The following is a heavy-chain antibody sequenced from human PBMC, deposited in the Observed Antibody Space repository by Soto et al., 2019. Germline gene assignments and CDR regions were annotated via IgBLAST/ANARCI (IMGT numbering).Heavy chain of an antibody. D-gene: IGHD6-13*01. J-gene: IGHJ4*02. CDR2: IIPYYNTL. Sequence: QAQVVQSGAEVRKPGSSVKLSCKASEGTFNSYAIAWVRQAPGQGLEWMGGIIPYYNTLNYAQKFQDRVTITADDSTNTVYMELSSLRSDETAVYFCASGASRWYPYVVDSWAQGTLVTVSS. CDR3: ASGASRWYPYVVDS. CDR1: EGTFNSYA. V-gene: IGHV1-69*01.